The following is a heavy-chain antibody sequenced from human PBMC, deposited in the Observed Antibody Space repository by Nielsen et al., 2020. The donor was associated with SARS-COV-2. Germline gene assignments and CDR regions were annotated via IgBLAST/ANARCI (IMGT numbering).Heavy chain of an antibody. Sequence: GESLKISCAASGFTVSNYYMSWVRQAPGKGLEWVSVIYSDDSTSYTDSVKGRFTISRDNSKNTLYLQMNSLRAEDTAVYYCAKIGYCSSTSCLSMDVWGQGTTVTVSS. D-gene: IGHD2-2*03. V-gene: IGHV3-66*02. CDR2: IYSDDST. CDR1: GFTVSNYY. CDR3: AKIGYCSSTSCLSMDV. J-gene: IGHJ6*02.